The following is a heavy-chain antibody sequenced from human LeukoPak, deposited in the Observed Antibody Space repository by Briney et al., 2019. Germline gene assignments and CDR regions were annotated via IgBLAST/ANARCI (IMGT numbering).Heavy chain of an antibody. D-gene: IGHD3-10*01. Sequence: SETLSLTSTVLGGSISSSVYLWAWVRQSPGKGLELIGSIHYSGSTYYNPSLKSRVTIAVDTSKNQFSLNLRSVTAADTAVYYCLRSHGAYWGQGALVTVSS. CDR3: LRSHGAY. CDR2: IHYSGST. J-gene: IGHJ4*02. V-gene: IGHV4-39*01. CDR1: GGSISSSVYL.